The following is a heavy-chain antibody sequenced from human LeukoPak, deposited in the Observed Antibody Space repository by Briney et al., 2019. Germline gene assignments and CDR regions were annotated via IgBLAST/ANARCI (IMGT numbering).Heavy chain of an antibody. Sequence: GGSLRLSCAASGFTFSTYAMSWVRQAPGKGLEWVSHFGGSGGTIYYADSVKGRFTISRDNSKNTLYLQVNSLRAEDTAVYYCAKSDCGGDCHLLDYWGQGTLVTVSS. D-gene: IGHD2-21*02. J-gene: IGHJ4*02. CDR1: GFTFSTYA. V-gene: IGHV3-23*01. CDR2: FGGSGGTI. CDR3: AKSDCGGDCHLLDY.